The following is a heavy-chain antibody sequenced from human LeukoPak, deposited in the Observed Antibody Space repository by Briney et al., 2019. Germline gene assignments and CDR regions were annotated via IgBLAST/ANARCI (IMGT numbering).Heavy chain of an antibody. CDR1: GGSISSYY. CDR2: IYYSGST. V-gene: IGHV4-59*01. D-gene: IGHD3-3*01. J-gene: IGHJ4*02. Sequence: SETLSLTCTVSGGSISSYYWSWIRQPPGKGLEWIGYIYYSGSTNYNPSLKGRFTISVDTSKNQFSLKLSSVTAADTAVYYCARDRRIFGVDNEYYFDYWGQGTLVTVSS. CDR3: ARDRRIFGVDNEYYFDY.